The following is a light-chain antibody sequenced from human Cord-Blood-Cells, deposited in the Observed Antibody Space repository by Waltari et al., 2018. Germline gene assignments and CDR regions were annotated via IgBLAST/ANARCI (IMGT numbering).Light chain of an antibody. CDR2: KGS. V-gene: IGLV2-23*01. CDR3: CSYAGSSTLV. J-gene: IGLJ3*02. CDR1: SSDFARYHF. Sequence: QSALTQPASVSGSPGQSITLSCTGTSSDFARYHFVSCYQQHPGKAPKLMSYKGSKRPSGVSNRFSGSKSGNTASRTIAGLQAEDEADYYCCSYAGSSTLVFGGGTKLTVL.